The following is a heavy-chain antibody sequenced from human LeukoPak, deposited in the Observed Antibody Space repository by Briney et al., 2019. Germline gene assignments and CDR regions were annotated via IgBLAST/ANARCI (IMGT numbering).Heavy chain of an antibody. Sequence: GASVKVSCKASGYTFTSYGISWVRQAPGQGLEWMGWINPNSGGTNYAQKFQGRVTMTRDTSISTAYMELSRLRSDDTAVYYCAREGDYGDYIFDYWGQGTPVTVSS. CDR1: GYTFTSYG. CDR2: INPNSGGT. V-gene: IGHV1-2*02. D-gene: IGHD4-17*01. CDR3: AREGDYGDYIFDY. J-gene: IGHJ4*02.